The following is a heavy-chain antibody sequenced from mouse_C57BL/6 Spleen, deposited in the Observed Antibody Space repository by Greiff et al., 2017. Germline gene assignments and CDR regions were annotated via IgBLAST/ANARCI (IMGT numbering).Heavy chain of an antibody. CDR2: INPSSGYT. CDR1: GYTFTSYW. V-gene: IGHV1-7*01. J-gene: IGHJ2*01. Sequence: VQLVESGAELAKPGASVKLSCKASGYTFTSYWMHWVKQRPGQGLEWIGYINPSSGYTKYNHKFKDKATLTADKSSSTAYMQLSSLTYEDSAVYYCARSAYGYLYYFDYWGQGTTLTVSS. CDR3: ARSAYGYLYYFDY. D-gene: IGHD2-2*01.